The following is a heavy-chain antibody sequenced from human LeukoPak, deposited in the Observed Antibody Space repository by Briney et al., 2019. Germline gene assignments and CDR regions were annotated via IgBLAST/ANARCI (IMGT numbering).Heavy chain of an antibody. D-gene: IGHD2-2*01. V-gene: IGHV4-39*01. CDR2: IYYTGSA. CDR1: GASIASSSFY. J-gene: IGHJ4*02. CDR3: ARHRYCNSSSCYAFDY. Sequence: SETLSLTCSVSGASIASSSFYWGWIRQPPGKGLEWIGRIYYTGSADYNPSLKSRVTISVDTSKNQFSLKLTSATAADAAVYYCARHRYCNSSSCYAFDYWGQGTLVTVSS.